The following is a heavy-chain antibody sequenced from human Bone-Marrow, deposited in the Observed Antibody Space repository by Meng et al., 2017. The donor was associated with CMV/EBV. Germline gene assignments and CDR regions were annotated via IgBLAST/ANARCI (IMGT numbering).Heavy chain of an antibody. J-gene: IGHJ6*02. CDR3: ASSSSSAPYYYYGMDV. D-gene: IGHD6-6*01. CDR1: GFTFNTFW. V-gene: IGHV3-7*01. Sequence: ETLSLTCAASGFTFNTFWMTWVRQAPGKGLEWVANIKEDGRGQWYVDSVKGRFTISRDNAKNTLYLQMNSLRAEGTAVYYCASSSSSAPYYYYGMDVWGQGTTVTVSS. CDR2: IKEDGRGQ.